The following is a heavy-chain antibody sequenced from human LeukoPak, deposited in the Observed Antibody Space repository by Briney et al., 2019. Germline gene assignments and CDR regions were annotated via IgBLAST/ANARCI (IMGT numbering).Heavy chain of an antibody. CDR3: ASVARPYYYGMDV. D-gene: IGHD6-6*01. J-gene: IGHJ6*02. Sequence: SVKVSCKASGGTFSSYAISWVRQAPGQGLEWMGRIIPILGIANYAQKFQGRVTVTADKSTSTAYMELSSLRSEDTAVYYCASVARPYYYGMDVWGQGTTVTVSS. CDR2: IIPILGIA. V-gene: IGHV1-69*04. CDR1: GGTFSSYA.